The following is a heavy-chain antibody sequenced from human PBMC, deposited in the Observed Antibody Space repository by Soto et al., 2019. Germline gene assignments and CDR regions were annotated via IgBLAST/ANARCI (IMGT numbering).Heavy chain of an antibody. V-gene: IGHV5-51*01. CDR3: ARTYYGSWSPFPGAVLDAFDV. Sequence: PGESRKISCKGSGYSFTSYWIGWVRQMGGRGLEWRGIIYPGDSETRYSPSFPGQVTISADKSISTAYLQWSSMKASDTAMYYCARTYYGSWSPFPGAVLDAFDVWGQGTMVTFSS. CDR2: IYPGDSET. CDR1: GYSFTSYW. D-gene: IGHD3-10*01. J-gene: IGHJ3*01.